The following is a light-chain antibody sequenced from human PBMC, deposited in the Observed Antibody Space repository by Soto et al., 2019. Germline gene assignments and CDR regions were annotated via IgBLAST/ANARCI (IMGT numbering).Light chain of an antibody. J-gene: IGKJ1*01. V-gene: IGKV3-20*01. Sequence: EIVLTQSPGTLCLSPGARATLSCRASQSVSSSYLAWYQQKPGQAPRLLIYGASSRATGIPDRFSGSGSGTDFTLTISRLEPEDFAVYYCQPYGSSPQTFGQVTKVEIK. CDR1: QSVSSSY. CDR2: GAS. CDR3: QPYGSSPQT.